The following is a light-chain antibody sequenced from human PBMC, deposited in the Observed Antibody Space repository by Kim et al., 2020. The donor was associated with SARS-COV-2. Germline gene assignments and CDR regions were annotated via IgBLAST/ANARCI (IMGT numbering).Light chain of an antibody. CDR3: QQYGSSPRYS. CDR1: QSVSSSY. V-gene: IGKV3-20*01. J-gene: IGKJ2*03. Sequence: SPAEGDTPSCRASQSVSSSYLAWYQQKPGQAPTLLIYGASSRATGITDRFSGSGSGTDFTLTISRLEPEDFAVYYCQQYGSSPRYSFGQGTKLEI. CDR2: GAS.